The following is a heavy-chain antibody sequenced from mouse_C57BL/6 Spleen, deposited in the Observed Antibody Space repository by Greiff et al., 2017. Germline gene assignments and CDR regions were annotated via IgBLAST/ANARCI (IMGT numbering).Heavy chain of an antibody. Sequence: VQLQQSGPELVKPGASVKISCKASGYAFSSSWMNWVKQRPGKGLEWIGRIYPGDGDTNYNGKFKGKATLTADKSSSTAYMQLSSLTSEESAVYFCAREVTTVVAPGYFDVWGTGTTVTVSS. CDR2: IYPGDGDT. D-gene: IGHD1-1*01. V-gene: IGHV1-82*01. CDR1: GYAFSSSW. J-gene: IGHJ1*03. CDR3: AREVTTVVAPGYFDV.